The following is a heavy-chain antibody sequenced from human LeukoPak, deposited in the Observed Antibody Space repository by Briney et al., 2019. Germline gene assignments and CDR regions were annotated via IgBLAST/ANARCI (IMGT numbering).Heavy chain of an antibody. CDR2: INPSGGST. D-gene: IGHD2-15*01. V-gene: IGHV1-46*01. CDR3: ARDVCSGGSCYSWFDP. Sequence: GASVKVSCKASGYTFTSYYMHWVRQAPGQGLEWMGIINPSGGSTSYAQKFQGRVTMTRDMSTSTVYMELSSLRSEDTAVYYCARDVCSGGSCYSWFDPWGQGTLVTVSS. CDR1: GYTFTSYY. J-gene: IGHJ5*02.